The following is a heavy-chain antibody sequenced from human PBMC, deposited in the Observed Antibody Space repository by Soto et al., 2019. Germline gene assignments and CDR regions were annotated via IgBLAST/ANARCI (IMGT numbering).Heavy chain of an antibody. J-gene: IGHJ4*02. V-gene: IGHV1-18*01. Sequence: QVQLVQSGAEVKKPGASVKVSCKASGYTFTSYGISWVRQAPGRGLEWMGWISAYNGNTNYAQKLQGRVTMTTDTSTSTAYMELRSLRSDDTAVYYCARDSMITFGGVIASRNPDYWGQGTLVTVSS. CDR2: ISAYNGNT. CDR1: GYTFTSYG. CDR3: ARDSMITFGGVIASRNPDY. D-gene: IGHD3-16*02.